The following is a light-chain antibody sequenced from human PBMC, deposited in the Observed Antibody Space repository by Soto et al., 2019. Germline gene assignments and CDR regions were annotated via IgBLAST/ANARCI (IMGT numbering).Light chain of an antibody. CDR3: SSYAASNNFYFV. V-gene: IGLV2-8*01. CDR2: EVT. CDR1: SSDVGGYNY. Sequence: QSALTQPPSASGSPGQSVTISCTRTSSDVGGYNYVSWYQQYPGRAPKLMIYEVTKRPSGVPDRFSGSKSGNTASLTVSGLQVEDEADYCCSSYAASNNFYFVFGGGTKVTVL. J-gene: IGLJ3*02.